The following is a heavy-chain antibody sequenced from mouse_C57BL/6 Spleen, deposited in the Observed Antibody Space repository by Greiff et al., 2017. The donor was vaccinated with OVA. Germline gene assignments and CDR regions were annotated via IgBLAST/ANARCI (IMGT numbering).Heavy chain of an antibody. Sequence: QVHVKQPGAELVKPGASVKLSCKASGYTFTSYWMHWVKQRPGRGLEWIGRIDPNSGGTKYNEKFKSKATLTVDKPSSTAYMQLSSLTSEDSAVYYCARLWALRRGDAMDYWGQGTSVTVSS. CDR1: GYTFTSYW. CDR2: IDPNSGGT. J-gene: IGHJ4*01. CDR3: ARLWALRRGDAMDY. D-gene: IGHD1-1*02. V-gene: IGHV1-72*01.